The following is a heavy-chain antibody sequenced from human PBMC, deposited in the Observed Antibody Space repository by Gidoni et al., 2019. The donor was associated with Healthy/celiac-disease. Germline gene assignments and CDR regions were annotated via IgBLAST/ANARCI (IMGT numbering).Heavy chain of an antibody. CDR3: ERVTGEARRFSDWFDP. D-gene: IGHD3-3*01. V-gene: IGHV1-69*01. CDR1: GGTFSSYA. Sequence: QVQLVQSGAEVKKPGSSVTVSCTASGGTFSSYAIRWVRQATGQGLEWMGGIIPICGTANYAQKFQGRVTITAAESTSTAYMELSSLRSEDTAVYYCERVTGEARRFSDWFDPWGQGTLVTVSS. J-gene: IGHJ5*02. CDR2: IIPICGTA.